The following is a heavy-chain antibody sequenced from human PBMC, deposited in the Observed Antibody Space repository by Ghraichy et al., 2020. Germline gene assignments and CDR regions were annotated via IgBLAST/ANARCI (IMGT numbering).Heavy chain of an antibody. Sequence: GGSLRLSCAASGFTFSSYGMHWVRQAPGKGLEWVAVIWYDGSNKYYADSVKGRFTISRDNSKNTLYLQMNSLRAEDTAVYYCARGRGEYDFWSGYPHTTDFDYWGQGTLVTVSS. D-gene: IGHD3-3*01. V-gene: IGHV3-33*01. CDR3: ARGRGEYDFWSGYPHTTDFDY. CDR2: IWYDGSNK. CDR1: GFTFSSYG. J-gene: IGHJ4*02.